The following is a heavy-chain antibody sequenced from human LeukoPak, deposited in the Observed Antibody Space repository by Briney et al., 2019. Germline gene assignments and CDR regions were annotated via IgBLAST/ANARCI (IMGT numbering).Heavy chain of an antibody. J-gene: IGHJ4*02. CDR3: ARRNKDDSNFRLVDY. CDR1: GYTFTNYD. CDR2: MNPNSANT. D-gene: IGHD5-24*01. Sequence: ASVKVSCKASGYTFTNYDINWVRQTTGQGHEWMGCMNPNSANTGYAQKFQGRVTMTRNTSISTAYMELSSLRSEDTAVYYCARRNKDDSNFRLVDYWGQGTLVTVSS. V-gene: IGHV1-8*01.